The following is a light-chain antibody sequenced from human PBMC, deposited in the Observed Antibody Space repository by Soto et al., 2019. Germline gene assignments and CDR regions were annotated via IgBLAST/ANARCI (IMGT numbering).Light chain of an antibody. Sequence: QAASVSGSPGQSITISCAGTSGDVGAYNFVSWYQQHPGKAPKLMLYDVSKRPSGVSERFSASKSGNTASLTISGLQAEDEADYYCSSYTSSRTLYVFGTGTKLTVL. V-gene: IGLV2-14*01. CDR2: DVS. J-gene: IGLJ1*01. CDR3: SSYTSSRTLYV. CDR1: SGDVGAYNF.